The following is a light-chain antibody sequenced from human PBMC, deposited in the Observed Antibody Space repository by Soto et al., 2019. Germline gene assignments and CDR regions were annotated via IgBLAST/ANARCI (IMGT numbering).Light chain of an antibody. CDR2: GAS. CDR3: QQYNVRPWP. V-gene: IGKV3-15*01. Sequence: VWTQAPATRSLSPGERITLSCRATQTIGQKLAWYLQRPGQAPSLLMYGASTRATDIPARFSGSGSGTEFTLTITGLQSEDFAVYYCQQYNVRPWPFGQGTMVDIK. CDR1: QTIGQK. J-gene: IGKJ1*01.